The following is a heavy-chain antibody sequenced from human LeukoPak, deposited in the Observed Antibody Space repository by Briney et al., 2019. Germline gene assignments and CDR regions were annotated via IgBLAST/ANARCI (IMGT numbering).Heavy chain of an antibody. CDR3: AREGSFSTGGYYYYGMDV. D-gene: IGHD1-14*01. V-gene: IGHV1-18*01. CDR1: GYTFTSYG. Sequence: ASVKVSCKASGYTFTSYGISWVRQAPGQGLEWVGWISAYNGNTNYAQKLQGRVTMTTDTSTSTAYMELRSLRSDDTAVYYCAREGSFSTGGYYYYGMDVWGQGTTVTVSS. J-gene: IGHJ6*02. CDR2: ISAYNGNT.